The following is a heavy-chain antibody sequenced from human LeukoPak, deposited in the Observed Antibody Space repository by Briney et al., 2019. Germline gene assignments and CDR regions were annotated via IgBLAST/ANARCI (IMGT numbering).Heavy chain of an antibody. Sequence: PGGSLRLSCAASGFTFSSYAMHWVRQAPVKGLEWVAVISYDGSNKYYADSVKGRFTISRDNSKNTLYLQMNSLRAEDTAVYYCARIDTGIAAAGSGYWGQGTLVTVSS. V-gene: IGHV3-30-3*01. CDR3: ARIDTGIAAAGSGY. CDR1: GFTFSSYA. D-gene: IGHD6-13*01. J-gene: IGHJ4*02. CDR2: ISYDGSNK.